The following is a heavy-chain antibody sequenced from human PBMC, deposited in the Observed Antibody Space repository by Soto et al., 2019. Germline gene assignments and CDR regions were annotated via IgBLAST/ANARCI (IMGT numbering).Heavy chain of an antibody. V-gene: IGHV3-66*01. CDR1: GFTVSSNY. CDR2: IYSGGST. Sequence: HPGVSLRLSCAASGFTVSSNYMSWVRQAPGKGLEWVSVIYSGGSTYYADSVKGRFTISRDNSKNTLYLQMNSLRAEDTAVYYCARVFRLGGWSTISGYFDLWGRGTLVTVSS. CDR3: ARVFRLGGWSTISGYFDL. J-gene: IGHJ2*01. D-gene: IGHD6-19*01.